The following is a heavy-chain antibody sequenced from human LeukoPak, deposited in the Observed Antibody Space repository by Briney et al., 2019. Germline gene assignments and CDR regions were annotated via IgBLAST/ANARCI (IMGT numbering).Heavy chain of an antibody. Sequence: SETLSLTCPVSGCSISSYFGSWIRQPAGKGLEWIGRIYSSGNTNYNPFLKRRNTMAVDRTKHQFSLKLSYVTAADTAVYYCARGSASPAAIPFDIWGQGTVVTVSS. J-gene: IGHJ3*02. D-gene: IGHD2-2*02. V-gene: IGHV4-4*07. CDR3: ARGSASPAAIPFDI. CDR1: GCSISSYF. CDR2: IYSSGNT.